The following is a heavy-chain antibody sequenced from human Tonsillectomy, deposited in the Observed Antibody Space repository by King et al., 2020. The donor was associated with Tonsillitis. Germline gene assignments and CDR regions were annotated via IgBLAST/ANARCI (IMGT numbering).Heavy chain of an antibody. CDR1: GFTFSSYA. CDR3: AKLPHSSGWSATFDY. V-gene: IGHV3-23*04. CDR2: ISGSSYST. J-gene: IGHJ4*02. Sequence: VQLVESGGGLVQPGGSLRLSCAASGFTFSSYAMGWVRQAPGKGLEWVSTISGSSYSTYYPDSVKGRFTISRDNSNHTLYLQMHSLRPEDTALYYCAKLPHSSGWSATFDYWGQGTLVTVPS. D-gene: IGHD6-19*01.